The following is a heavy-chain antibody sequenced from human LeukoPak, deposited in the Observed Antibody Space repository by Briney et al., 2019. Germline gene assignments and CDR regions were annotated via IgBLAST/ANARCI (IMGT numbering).Heavy chain of an antibody. CDR3: AGGPPEDTSSGY. V-gene: IGHV1-8*01. Sequence: GASVKVSCKASGYSFTTYDINWVRQAPGQGLEWMGWMRPKKSDTGYARKFQDRVTLTWNISTDTAYMELNSLTAEDTAVYFCAGGPPEDTSSGYWGQGHLVTVSS. CDR1: GYSFTTYD. CDR2: MRPKKSDT. J-gene: IGHJ4*02. D-gene: IGHD3-22*01.